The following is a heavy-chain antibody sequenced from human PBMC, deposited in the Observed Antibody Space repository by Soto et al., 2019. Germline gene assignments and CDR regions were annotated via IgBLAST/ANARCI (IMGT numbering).Heavy chain of an antibody. Sequence: QVQLQESGPGLVKPSQTLSLTCTVSGGSISSGDSYWSWIRQHQGKGLEWIGYISDSGSTYYNPSLKSRITTSEDTSNNQFSLKMSSVTAADTAVYYCAIVRAGAPYYYDSTGFDLWGQGTLVTVSS. J-gene: IGHJ4*02. CDR1: GGSISSGDSY. D-gene: IGHD3-22*01. V-gene: IGHV4-31*03. CDR3: AIVRAGAPYYYDSTGFDL. CDR2: ISDSGST.